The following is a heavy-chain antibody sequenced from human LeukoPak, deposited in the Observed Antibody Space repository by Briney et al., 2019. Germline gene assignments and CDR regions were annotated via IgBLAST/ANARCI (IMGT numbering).Heavy chain of an antibody. J-gene: IGHJ4*02. V-gene: IGHV1-18*01. D-gene: IGHD3-22*01. CDR2: ISAYNGNT. CDR3: ARDVWGDYYDSSGKGRG. CDR1: GYTFTSYG. Sequence: ASVKVSCKASGYTFTSYGISWVRQAPGQGLEWMGWISAYNGNTNYAQKFQGRVTMTRDTSISTAYMELSRLRSDDTAVYYCARDVWGDYYDSSGKGRGWGQGTLVTVSS.